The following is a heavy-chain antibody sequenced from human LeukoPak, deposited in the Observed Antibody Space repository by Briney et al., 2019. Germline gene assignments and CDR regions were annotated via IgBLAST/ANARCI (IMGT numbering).Heavy chain of an antibody. CDR3: AQGSGYSYGRAGHADY. V-gene: IGHV4-39*01. J-gene: IGHJ4*02. D-gene: IGHD5-18*01. CDR1: GGSISSSSYY. CDR2: IYYSGRT. Sequence: SETLSLTCTVSGGSISSSSYYWGWIRQPPGNGLEWIVSIYYSGRTYYNPSLKSRVTISVDTSKNEFSLKLSSVTAADTAVYYRAQGSGYSYGRAGHADYWGQGTLVTVSS.